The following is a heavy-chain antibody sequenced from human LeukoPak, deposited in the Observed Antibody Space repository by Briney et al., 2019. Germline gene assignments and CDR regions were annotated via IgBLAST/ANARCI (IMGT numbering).Heavy chain of an antibody. Sequence: PGGSLRLSCAASGFTFSSYEMNWVRQAPGKGLEWIGSIYYSGSTYYNPSLKSRDTISVDTSKNQFSLKLSSVTAADTAVYYCARYRYSSGYYYDYWGQGTLVTVSS. CDR3: ARYRYSSGYYYDY. J-gene: IGHJ4*02. CDR2: IYYSGST. D-gene: IGHD3-22*01. V-gene: IGHV4-59*05. CDR1: GFTFSSYE.